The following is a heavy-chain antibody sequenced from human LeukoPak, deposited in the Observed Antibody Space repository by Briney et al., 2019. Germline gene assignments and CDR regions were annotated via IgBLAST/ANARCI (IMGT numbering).Heavy chain of an antibody. CDR1: GGTFSSYA. D-gene: IGHD3-22*01. Sequence: ASVKVSCKASGGTFSSYAISWVRQAPGQGLEWMGRIIPILGIANYAQKFQGRVTITADKSTSTAYMELSSLRSEDTAVYYCASGDYYDSSHYGMDVWGQGTTVTVSS. J-gene: IGHJ6*02. CDR2: IIPILGIA. CDR3: ASGDYYDSSHYGMDV. V-gene: IGHV1-69*04.